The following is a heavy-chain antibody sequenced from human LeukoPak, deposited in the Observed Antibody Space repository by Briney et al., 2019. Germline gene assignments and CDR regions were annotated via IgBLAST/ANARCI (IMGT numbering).Heavy chain of an antibody. J-gene: IGHJ4*02. Sequence: EASVKVSCKASGYTFTGYYMHWVRQAPGQGLEWMGWINPNSGGTNYAQKFQGRVTMTRDTSISTAYMELSRLRSDDTAVYYCARDPFTMVRGVISPPVFDYWGQGTLVTVSS. CDR3: ARDPFTMVRGVISPPVFDY. V-gene: IGHV1-2*02. CDR1: GYTFTGYY. CDR2: INPNSGGT. D-gene: IGHD3-10*01.